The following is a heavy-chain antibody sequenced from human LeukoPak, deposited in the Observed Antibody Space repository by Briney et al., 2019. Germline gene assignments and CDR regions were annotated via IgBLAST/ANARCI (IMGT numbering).Heavy chain of an antibody. Sequence: GGSLRLSCAASGFTFSNYAMSWVRQAPGKGLEWVSVITGSGGSTYYADSVKGRFTISRDNSKNTLYLQMHSLRSEDTAVYYCARGRVVKRGDDAFDIWGQGTMVTVSS. J-gene: IGHJ3*02. D-gene: IGHD3-22*01. V-gene: IGHV3-23*01. CDR3: ARGRVVKRGDDAFDI. CDR1: GFTFSNYA. CDR2: ITGSGGST.